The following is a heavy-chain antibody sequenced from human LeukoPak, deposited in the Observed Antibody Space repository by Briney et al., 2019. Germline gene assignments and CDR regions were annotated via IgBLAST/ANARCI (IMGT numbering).Heavy chain of an antibody. D-gene: IGHD6-13*01. J-gene: IGHJ6*03. CDR3: ARGGIAAAGYIYYMDV. V-gene: IGHV1-46*01. CDR2: INPSGGST. Sequence: ASVTVSFKASGYTFTSYYMHWVRQAPGQGLEGMGIINPSGGSTSYAQKFQGGVTMTRDMSTSTVYMELSSQRSEDTAVYYCARGGIAAAGYIYYMDVWGKGTTVTVSS. CDR1: GYTFTSYY.